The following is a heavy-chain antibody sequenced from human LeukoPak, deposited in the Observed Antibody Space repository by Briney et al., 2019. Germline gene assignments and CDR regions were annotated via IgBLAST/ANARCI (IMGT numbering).Heavy chain of an antibody. CDR3: ARRGAAGTYYFDY. J-gene: IGHJ4*02. D-gene: IGHD6-13*01. V-gene: IGHV3-23*01. Sequence: GGSLRLSCAASGFTFSSYVMSWVRQAPGKGLEWVSAISGSGGGTYYADSVKGRFTISRDNSKNTLYLQTNSLRAEDTAVYYCARRGAAGTYYFDYWGQGTLVTVSS. CDR1: GFTFSSYV. CDR2: ISGSGGGT.